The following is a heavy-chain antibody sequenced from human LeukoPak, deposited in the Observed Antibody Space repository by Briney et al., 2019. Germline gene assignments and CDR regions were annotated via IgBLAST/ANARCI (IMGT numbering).Heavy chain of an antibody. V-gene: IGHV4-59*12. CDR1: GGSISSYY. Sequence: PSETLSLTCTVSGGSISSYYWSWIRQPPGKGLEWIGYIYYSGSTNYNPSLKSRVTISVDTSKNQFSLKLSSVTAADTAVYYCAREKKSGYDSLNVYYFDYWGQGTLVTVSS. CDR3: AREKKSGYDSLNVYYFDY. CDR2: IYYSGST. D-gene: IGHD5-12*01. J-gene: IGHJ4*02.